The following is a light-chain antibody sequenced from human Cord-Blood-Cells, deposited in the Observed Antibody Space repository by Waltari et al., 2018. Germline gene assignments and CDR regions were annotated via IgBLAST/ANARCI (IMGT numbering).Light chain of an antibody. V-gene: IGLV2-23*01. CDR1: SSDVGSYNL. Sequence: QSALTQPASVSGSPGQSITISCTGTSSDVGSYNLVSWYQQHPGKAPKLMIYEGSKRPSVVSKRFSGSKSGNTASLTISGLQAEDEADYYCCSYAGSSTGGFGGGTKLTVL. CDR3: CSYAGSSTGG. CDR2: EGS. J-gene: IGLJ2*01.